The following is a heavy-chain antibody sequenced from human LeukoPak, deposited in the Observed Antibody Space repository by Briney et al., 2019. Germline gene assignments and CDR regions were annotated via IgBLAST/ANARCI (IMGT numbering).Heavy chain of an antibody. V-gene: IGHV3-74*01. CDR3: ARELSAISNWFDP. Sequence: GGSLRLSCAASGFTFSRYWMHWVRQAPGKGLVWVSCINSDGSGTSYADSVKGRFTISRDNAKNTLYLQMISLRAEDTAVYYCARELSAISNWFDPWGQGTLVTVSS. D-gene: IGHD6-19*01. CDR1: GFTFSRYW. J-gene: IGHJ5*02. CDR2: INSDGSGT.